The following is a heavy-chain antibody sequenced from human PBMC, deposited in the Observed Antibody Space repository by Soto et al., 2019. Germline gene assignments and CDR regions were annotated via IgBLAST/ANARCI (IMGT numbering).Heavy chain of an antibody. Sequence: QVQLVQSGAEVKKPGASVKVSCKASGYTFTSYGISWVRQAPGQGLEWMGWISAYNGNKKYAQKLQGRVSMTTETSTSTAYMELRSLRSVDTAVYYCARDLGQQLFDYWGQGTLVTVSS. V-gene: IGHV1-18*01. D-gene: IGHD6-13*01. CDR3: ARDLGQQLFDY. CDR2: ISAYNGNK. CDR1: GYTFTSYG. J-gene: IGHJ4*02.